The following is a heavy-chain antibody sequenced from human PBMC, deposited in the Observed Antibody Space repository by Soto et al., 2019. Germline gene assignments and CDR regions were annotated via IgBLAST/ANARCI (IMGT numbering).Heavy chain of an antibody. Sequence: SVKVSCKASGYIFTDYAIHWVRQAPGQRLEWLGWISARDGNARYSQNLQGRVTITTYTSASTAYMELSSLRSEDTAVYYCARVLITANKRQYESCGQGLPATVPT. V-gene: IGHV1-3*01. CDR1: GYIFTDYA. D-gene: IGHD3-22*01. CDR3: ARVLITANKRQYES. CDR2: ISARDGNA. J-gene: IGHJ5*02.